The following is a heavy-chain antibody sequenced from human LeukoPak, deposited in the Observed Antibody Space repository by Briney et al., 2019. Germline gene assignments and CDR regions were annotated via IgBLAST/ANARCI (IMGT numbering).Heavy chain of an antibody. Sequence: GGSLRVSCAASGFTFSSYSMNWVRQAPGEGLEWVSSISSSSSYIYYAHSVKGRVTISRDNAKNSPYLQLNSLRAEDTAVYYCARDPGMGAVAGPLWGQGPLAPVSS. J-gene: IGHJ1*01. D-gene: IGHD6-19*01. CDR2: ISSSSSYI. CDR3: ARDPGMGAVAGPL. V-gene: IGHV3-21*01. CDR1: GFTFSSYS.